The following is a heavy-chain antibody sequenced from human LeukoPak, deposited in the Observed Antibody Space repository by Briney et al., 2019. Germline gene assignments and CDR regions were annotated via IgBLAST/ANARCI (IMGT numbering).Heavy chain of an antibody. CDR1: GFTLSDYY. CDR2: ISSSGSTI. Sequence: PVGSLRPSCAASGFTLSDYYMSWIRQAPGQGLEWVSYISSSGSTIYYADSVMGRFTISRDNAKNSLYLQMNSLRAEDTAVYYCARGPIDPASYFDYWGQGTLVTVSS. D-gene: IGHD6-25*01. CDR3: ARGPIDPASYFDY. V-gene: IGHV3-11*01. J-gene: IGHJ4*02.